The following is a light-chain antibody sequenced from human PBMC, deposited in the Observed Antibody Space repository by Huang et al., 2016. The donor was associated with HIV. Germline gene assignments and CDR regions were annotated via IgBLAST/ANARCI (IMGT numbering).Light chain of an antibody. Sequence: AIRITQSPPSLSASVGDRVTITCRASQSVSTYLAWYHQKPGGAPKVLIYAASTLQSRVPSRFSASVSGTYFTLTISGLQSEDFATYFCQQYYSFPRTVGPGTKL. CDR2: AAS. V-gene: IGKV1-8*01. CDR1: QSVSTY. J-gene: IGKJ3*01. CDR3: QQYYSFPRT.